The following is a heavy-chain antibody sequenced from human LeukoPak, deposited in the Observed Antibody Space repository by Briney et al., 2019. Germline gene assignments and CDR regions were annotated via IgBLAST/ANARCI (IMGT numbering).Heavy chain of an antibody. CDR2: ISYDGSNK. V-gene: IGHV3-30*03. Sequence: GGSLRLSCAASGFTFSSYGMHWVRQAPGKGLEWVAVISYDGSNKYYADSVKGRFTISRDNSKNTLYLQMNSLRAEDTAVYYCARMDGRYYYYYGLDVWGQGTTVTVSS. J-gene: IGHJ6*02. CDR3: ARMDGRYYYYYGLDV. CDR1: GFTFSSYG. D-gene: IGHD6-19*01.